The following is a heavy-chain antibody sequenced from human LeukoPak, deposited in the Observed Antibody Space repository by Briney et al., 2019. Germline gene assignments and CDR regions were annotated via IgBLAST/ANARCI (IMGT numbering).Heavy chain of an antibody. V-gene: IGHV3-21*01. CDR2: ISSDSDYI. Sequence: GGSLRLSCVASGFTFTSHSLNWLRQAPGKVLEWVASISSDSDYILYAESVKGRFSISRDNARNSVYLQMNSLTAEDTALYYCARDWRNKYSNSWSRGEWYFDLWGRGTLVSVSS. CDR3: ARDWRNKYSNSWSRGEWYFDL. D-gene: IGHD6-13*01. J-gene: IGHJ2*01. CDR1: GFTFTSHS.